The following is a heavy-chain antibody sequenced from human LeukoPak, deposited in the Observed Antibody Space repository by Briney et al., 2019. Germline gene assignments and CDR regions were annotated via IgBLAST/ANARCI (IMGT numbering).Heavy chain of an antibody. Sequence: GGSLRLSCAASGFTFSSYDMHWVRQAPGKGLEWVAVIWYDGSNKYYADSVKGRFTISRDNSKNTLYLQMNSLRAEDTAVYYCARVAGSGSYATTDYWGQGTLVTVSS. CDR1: GFTFSSYD. D-gene: IGHD1-26*01. V-gene: IGHV3-33*01. CDR2: IWYDGSNK. CDR3: ARVAGSGSYATTDY. J-gene: IGHJ4*02.